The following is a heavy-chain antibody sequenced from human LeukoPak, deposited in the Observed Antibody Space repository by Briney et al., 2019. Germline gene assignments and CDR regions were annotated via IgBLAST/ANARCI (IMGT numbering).Heavy chain of an antibody. V-gene: IGHV1-46*01. CDR1: GYTFTSYY. CDR3: ARDLGEYYDFWSGYSLDAFDI. Sequence: ASVKVSCKASGYTFTSYYMHWVRQAPGQGLEWMGIINPSGGSTSYAQKFQGRVTMTRDTSTSTVYMELSSLRSEDTAVYYCARDLGEYYDFWSGYSLDAFDIWGQGTMVTVSS. CDR2: INPSGGST. D-gene: IGHD3-3*01. J-gene: IGHJ3*02.